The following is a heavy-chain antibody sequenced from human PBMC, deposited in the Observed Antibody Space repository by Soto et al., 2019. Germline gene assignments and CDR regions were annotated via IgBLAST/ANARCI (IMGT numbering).Heavy chain of an antibody. D-gene: IGHD4-17*01. CDR1: GFTFSTYA. V-gene: IGHV3-23*01. CDR3: AKNAMSTVTRRGQYFDS. Sequence: EVQLLESGGGLVQPGGSLRLSCAASGFTFSTYAMSWVRQAPGEGLEWVSGIGGGTGATYSADSVKGRFIISRDNSKNTLYLQMNNLSVEDTAVYYCAKNAMSTVTRRGQYFDSWGQGTLVTVSS. CDR2: IGGGTGAT. J-gene: IGHJ4*02.